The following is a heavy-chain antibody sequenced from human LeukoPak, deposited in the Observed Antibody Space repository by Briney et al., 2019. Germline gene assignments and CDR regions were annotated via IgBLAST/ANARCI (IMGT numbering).Heavy chain of an antibody. CDR1: GFTFSSYS. CDR3: ARGGDWNEGNYFDY. Sequence: GGSLRLSCAASGFTFSSYSMNWVRQAPGKGLEWVSSISSSSSYIYYADSVKGRFTISRDNAKNSLYLQINSLRAEDTAVYYCARGGDWNEGNYFDYWGQGTLVTVSS. D-gene: IGHD1-1*01. J-gene: IGHJ4*02. V-gene: IGHV3-21*01. CDR2: ISSSSSYI.